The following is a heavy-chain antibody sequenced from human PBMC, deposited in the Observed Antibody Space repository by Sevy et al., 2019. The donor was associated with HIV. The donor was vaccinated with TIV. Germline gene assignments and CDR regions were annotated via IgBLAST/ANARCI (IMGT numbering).Heavy chain of an antibody. CDR3: AKSASFGNSSHNHYGMDV. D-gene: IGHD3-16*01. J-gene: IGHJ6*02. CDR1: GFTFNNYG. V-gene: IGHV3-30*18. Sequence: GGCLRLSCAASGFTFNNYGMHWVRQAPGKGLEWVAVISYDGSYKYYADSVKGRFTISRDNSKNTLYLQMNTLRTEDTAVHYCAKSASFGNSSHNHYGMDVWGQGTLVTVSS. CDR2: ISYDGSYK.